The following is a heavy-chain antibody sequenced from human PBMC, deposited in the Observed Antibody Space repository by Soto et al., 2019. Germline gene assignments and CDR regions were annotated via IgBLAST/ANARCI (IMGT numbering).Heavy chain of an antibody. CDR3: ARARSGSDCVREY. D-gene: IGHD3-10*01. Sequence: QVQLQESGPGLVKPSQTLSLTCTVYSGSINSGLYYWTWIRPHPGKGLEWIGYIYSRGNTSYTPSLKSRGDITVDTYKNPFSLRVSSVTAADTAGYYCARARSGSDCVREYLGQGAQVTVSP. CDR1: SGSINSGLYY. CDR2: IYSRGNT. V-gene: IGHV4-31*03. J-gene: IGHJ4*02.